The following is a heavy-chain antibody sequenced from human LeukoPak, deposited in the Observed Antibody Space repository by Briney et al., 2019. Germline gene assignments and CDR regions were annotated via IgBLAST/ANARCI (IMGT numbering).Heavy chain of an antibody. Sequence: ASVKVSCKASGYTFTSYYMHWVRQAPGQGPEWMGIINPSGGSTSYAQKFQGRVTMTRDTSTSTVYMELSSLRSEDTAVYYCARDLHILTPENWFDPWGQGTLVTVSS. CDR1: GYTFTSYY. J-gene: IGHJ5*02. V-gene: IGHV1-46*01. CDR2: INPSGGST. CDR3: ARDLHILTPENWFDP. D-gene: IGHD3-9*01.